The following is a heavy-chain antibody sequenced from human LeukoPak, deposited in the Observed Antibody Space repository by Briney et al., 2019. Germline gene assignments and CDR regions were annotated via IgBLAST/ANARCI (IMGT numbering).Heavy chain of an antibody. V-gene: IGHV3-11*01. Sequence: PGGSLRLSCAASGFTFSDCYMTWIRQAPGKGLEWISYISSSDNNIYYADSVKGRFTISRDNAKNSLYLQMNSLRAEDTAVYYCAKFYCSSTSCYLGYWGQGTLVTVSS. D-gene: IGHD2-2*01. CDR1: GFTFSDCY. CDR2: ISSSDNNI. CDR3: AKFYCSSTSCYLGY. J-gene: IGHJ4*02.